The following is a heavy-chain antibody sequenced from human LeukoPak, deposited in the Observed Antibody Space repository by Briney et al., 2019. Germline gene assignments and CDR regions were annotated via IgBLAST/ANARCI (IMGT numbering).Heavy chain of an antibody. CDR2: ISSSSSYK. Sequence: PGGSLRLSCVASGFTFSSYSMNWVRQAPGKGLEWVSSISSSSSYKYYTDSVKGRFTISRANAKNSLYLQMNSLRAEDTAVYYCARSAAGTYCWGQGTLVTVSS. J-gene: IGHJ4*02. V-gene: IGHV3-21*01. CDR1: GFTFSSYS. D-gene: IGHD1-1*01. CDR3: ARSAAGTYC.